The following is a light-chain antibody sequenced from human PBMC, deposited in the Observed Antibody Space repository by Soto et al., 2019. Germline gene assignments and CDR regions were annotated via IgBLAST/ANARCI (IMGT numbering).Light chain of an antibody. J-gene: IGLJ1*01. CDR1: SSDIGSYDH. Sequence: QSVLTQPASVSGSPGQSITISCSGTSSDIGSYDHVAWYQQFPGKSPKLIIYAVSDRPSGVSDRFSGSKSGISASLTISRLQTEDEADYYCISYTDRQSYLFGTGTKVTAL. CDR3: ISYTDRQSYL. V-gene: IGLV2-14*03. CDR2: AVS.